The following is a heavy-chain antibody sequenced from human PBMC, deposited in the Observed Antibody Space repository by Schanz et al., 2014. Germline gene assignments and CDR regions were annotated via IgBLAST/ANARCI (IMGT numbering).Heavy chain of an antibody. CDR3: ELITLDRGVRNDY. D-gene: IGHD3-10*01. CDR2: CVYSGAT. Sequence: QLQLQESGPVLVKPSETLSLTCTVSGDSITTSGYFWGWIRQAPGKGLEYIGTCVYSGATHYNPSLLSRVTMSVDPSKNQFSLILPSVTAADTAVYYCELITLDRGVRNDYWGQGTLVSVSS. CDR1: GDSITTSGYF. J-gene: IGHJ4*02. V-gene: IGHV4-39*07.